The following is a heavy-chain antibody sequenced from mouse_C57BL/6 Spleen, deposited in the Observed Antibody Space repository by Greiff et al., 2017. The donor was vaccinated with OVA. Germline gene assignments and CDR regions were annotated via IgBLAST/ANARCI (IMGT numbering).Heavy chain of an antibody. V-gene: IGHV10-1*01. D-gene: IGHD2-3*01. CDR3: VRQYDGYGNYAMDY. J-gene: IGHJ4*01. CDR2: IRSKSNNYAT. Sequence: EVKLMESGGGLVQPKGSLKLSCAASGFSFNTYAMNWVRQAPGKGLEWVARIRSKSNNYATYYADSVKDRFTISRDDSESMLYLQMNNLKTEDTAMYYCVRQYDGYGNYAMDYWGQGTSVTVSS. CDR1: GFSFNTYA.